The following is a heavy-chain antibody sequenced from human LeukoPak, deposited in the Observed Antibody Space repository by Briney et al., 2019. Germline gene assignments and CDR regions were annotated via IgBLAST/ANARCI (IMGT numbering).Heavy chain of an antibody. Sequence: SETLSLTCAVYGGSFRGYYWSWIRQPPGKGLEWIGEINHSGSTNYNPSLKSRVTISVDTSKNQFSLKLSSVTAADTAVYYCARGRRAYSSGATDYWGQGTLVTVSS. J-gene: IGHJ4*02. CDR3: ARGRRAYSSGATDY. D-gene: IGHD6-19*01. V-gene: IGHV4-34*01. CDR1: GGSFRGYY. CDR2: INHSGST.